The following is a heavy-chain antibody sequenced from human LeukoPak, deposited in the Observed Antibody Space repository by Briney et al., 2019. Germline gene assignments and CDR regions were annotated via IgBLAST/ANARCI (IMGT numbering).Heavy chain of an antibody. CDR1: GGSISSYY. CDR3: ARERLGYSYGRNYGMDV. Sequence: SETLSLTCTVSGGSISSYYWSWIRRPPGKGLEWIGHIYYSGSTNYNPSLKSRVTISVDTSKNQFSLKLSSVTAADTAVYYCARERLGYSYGRNYGMDVWGQGTTVTVSS. D-gene: IGHD5-18*01. J-gene: IGHJ6*02. CDR2: IYYSGST. V-gene: IGHV4-59*01.